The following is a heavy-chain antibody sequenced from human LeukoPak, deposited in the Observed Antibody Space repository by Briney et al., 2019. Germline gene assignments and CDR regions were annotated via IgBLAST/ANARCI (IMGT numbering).Heavy chain of an antibody. V-gene: IGHV3-30-3*01. D-gene: IGHD5-24*01. J-gene: IGHJ4*02. Sequence: PGGSLRLSCAASGFTFSSYAMHWVRQAPGKGLEWVAVISYDGSNKYYADSVKGRFTISRDNSKNTLYLRMNSLRAEDTAVYYCARAADGYNPYFDYWGQGTRVTVSS. CDR2: ISYDGSNK. CDR1: GFTFSSYA. CDR3: ARAADGYNPYFDY.